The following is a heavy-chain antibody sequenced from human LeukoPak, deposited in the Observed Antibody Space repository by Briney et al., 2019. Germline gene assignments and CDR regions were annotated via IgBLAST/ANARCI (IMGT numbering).Heavy chain of an antibody. CDR2: IYTSGST. J-gene: IGHJ4*02. CDR3: ARGYSSSWFFDY. Sequence: PSQTLSLTCTVSGGSISSGSYYWSWIRQPAGKGLEWIGRIYTSGSTNYNPSLKSRVTISVDTSKNQFSLKLSSVTAADTAVYYCARGYSSSWFFDYWGQGTQVTVSS. CDR1: GGSISSGSYY. D-gene: IGHD6-13*01. V-gene: IGHV4-61*02.